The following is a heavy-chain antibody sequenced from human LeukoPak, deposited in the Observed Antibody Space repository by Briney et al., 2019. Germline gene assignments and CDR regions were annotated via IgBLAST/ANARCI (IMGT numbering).Heavy chain of an antibody. CDR1: GGSINGYY. D-gene: IGHD6-19*01. CDR3: ASPTKQWLGHYFDS. CDR2: IFSTGST. V-gene: IGHV4-59*08. Sequence: SETLSLTCIVSGGSINGYYWNWIRLPPGKGLEWIGYIFSTGSTKYSPALKSRVTISLDTSKNQFSLKVISLTAADTAVYYCASPTKQWLGHYFDSWGQGTLVTVSS. J-gene: IGHJ4*02.